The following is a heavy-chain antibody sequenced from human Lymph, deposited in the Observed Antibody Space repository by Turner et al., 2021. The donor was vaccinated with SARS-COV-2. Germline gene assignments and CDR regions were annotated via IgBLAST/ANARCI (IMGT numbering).Heavy chain of an antibody. CDR2: INPSGGST. D-gene: IGHD5-18*01. J-gene: IGHJ6*02. Sequence: QVQLVQSGAEVKKPGASVKLSCKASGYTFTSYYMDWVRQAPGQGLEWMGIINPSGGSTSYAQKFQGRVTMTRDTSTSTVYMELSSLRSEDTAVYYCARDPPIQIWVDYFYYGMDVWGQGTTVTVSS. V-gene: IGHV1-46*01. CDR3: ARDPPIQIWVDYFYYGMDV. CDR1: GYTFTSYY.